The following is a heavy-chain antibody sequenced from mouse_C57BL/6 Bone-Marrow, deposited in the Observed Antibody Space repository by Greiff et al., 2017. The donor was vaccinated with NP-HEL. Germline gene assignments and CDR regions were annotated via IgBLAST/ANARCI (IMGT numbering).Heavy chain of an antibody. J-gene: IGHJ1*03. Sequence: QVQLQQPGAELVRPGTSVKLSCKASGYTFTSYWMHWVKQRPGQGLEWIGVIDPSDSYTNYNQKFKGKATLTVDTSSSTAYMQLSSLTSEDSAVYYCAREGEGPFYYYGSSYVWYFDVWGTGTTVTVSS. CDR2: IDPSDSYT. CDR3: AREGEGPFYYYGSSYVWYFDV. D-gene: IGHD1-1*01. V-gene: IGHV1-59*01. CDR1: GYTFTSYW.